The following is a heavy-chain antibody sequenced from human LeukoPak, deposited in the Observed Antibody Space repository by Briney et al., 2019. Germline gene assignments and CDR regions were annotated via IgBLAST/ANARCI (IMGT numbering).Heavy chain of an antibody. V-gene: IGHV4-39*01. CDR1: GGSISSSSYY. D-gene: IGHD3-3*01. J-gene: IGHJ4*02. Sequence: SETLSLTCTVSGGSISSSSYYWGWIRQPPGKGLEWIGSIYYSGSTYYNPSLKSRVTISVDTSKNQSSLKLSSVTAADTAVYYCARSGYSNFDYWGQGTLVTVSS. CDR3: ARSGYSNFDY. CDR2: IYYSGST.